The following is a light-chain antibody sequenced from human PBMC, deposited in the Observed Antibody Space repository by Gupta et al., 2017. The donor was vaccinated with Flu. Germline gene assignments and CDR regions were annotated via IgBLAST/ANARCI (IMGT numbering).Light chain of an antibody. J-gene: IGKJ4*01. Sequence: VSLGERATINCKSSQSVLYSSNNKNYLAWYQQKPGQPPKLLIYWASTRESGVPDRFSGSGSGTDFTLTISSLQAEDVAVYYCQQYYSTPLTFGGGTKVEIK. CDR1: QSVLYSSNNKNY. V-gene: IGKV4-1*01. CDR2: WAS. CDR3: QQYYSTPLT.